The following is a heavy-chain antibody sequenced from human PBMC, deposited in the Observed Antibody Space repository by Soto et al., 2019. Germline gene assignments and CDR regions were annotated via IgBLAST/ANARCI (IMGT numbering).Heavy chain of an antibody. V-gene: IGHV1-58*01. CDR2: IVVGSGNT. CDR3: AADLDIVVVPAAHYYYGMDV. Sequence: GVSVKVSCKASGFTFTSSAVQWVRQARGQRLEWIGWIVVGSGNTNYAQMFQERVTITRDMSTSTAYMELSSLRSEDTAVYYCAADLDIVVVPAAHYYYGMDVWGQGTTVTVSS. CDR1: GFTFTSSA. D-gene: IGHD2-2*03. J-gene: IGHJ6*02.